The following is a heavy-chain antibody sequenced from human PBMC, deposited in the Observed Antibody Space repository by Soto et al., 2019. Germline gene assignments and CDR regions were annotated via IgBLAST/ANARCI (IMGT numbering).Heavy chain of an antibody. CDR1: GFTFVDYY. D-gene: IGHD2-15*01. J-gene: IGHJ4*02. V-gene: IGHV3-11*01. CDR2: MTASGSTI. CDR3: ARGRCSPGGCYSISPDY. Sequence: GGSLRLSCAASGFTFVDYYMSWIRQPPGKGLEWVAYMTASGSTIYYADSAKGRFTISRDNAQNLLYLHMNSLRADDTAVYYCARGRCSPGGCYSISPDYWGQGTLVTVSS.